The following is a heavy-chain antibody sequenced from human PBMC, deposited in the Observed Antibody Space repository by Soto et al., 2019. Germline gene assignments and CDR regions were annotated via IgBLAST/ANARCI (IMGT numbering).Heavy chain of an antibody. V-gene: IGHV4-30-4*02. Sequence: SETLSLTCNVSGASISSGDYYWSWIRQPPGKGLEWIGYIYFSETTSYNPSLKSRVTISGDKSKNQFSLRLTSVTAADTAVYYCARARTYYYGSGSSYYYYYYGMDVWGQGTTVTVSS. D-gene: IGHD3-10*01. CDR3: ARARTYYYGSGSSYYYYYYGMDV. CDR1: GASISSGDYY. CDR2: IYFSETT. J-gene: IGHJ6*02.